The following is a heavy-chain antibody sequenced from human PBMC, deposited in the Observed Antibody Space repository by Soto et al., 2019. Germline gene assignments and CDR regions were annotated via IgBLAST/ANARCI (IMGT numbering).Heavy chain of an antibody. V-gene: IGHV3-23*01. CDR1: GFTFSSYA. CDR2: ITGSGDST. J-gene: IGHJ4*02. CDR3: AKVFVFTIREGFDY. D-gene: IGHD3-3*01. Sequence: HPGGSLRLSCAASGFTFSSYAMSWVRQAPGKGLEGVSAITGSGDSTYYADSVKGRFTVSRDNSKNTLYLQMTSLRAEDTAVYYCAKVFVFTIREGFDYWGLGTLVTVSS.